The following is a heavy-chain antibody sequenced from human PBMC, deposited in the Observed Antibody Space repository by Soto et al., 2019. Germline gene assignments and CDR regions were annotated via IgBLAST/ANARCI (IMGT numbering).Heavy chain of an antibody. D-gene: IGHD1-1*01. Sequence: PGGSLRLSCAASGFTFSNYALSWVRQAPGKGLEWVSSISESGGSTHYADSVKGRFTISRDNSKNTWSLQMNSLRAEDTAVYYCAKVRGAGTYYNYGMDVWGQGTTVTVSS. CDR2: ISESGGST. V-gene: IGHV3-23*01. CDR1: GFTFSNYA. J-gene: IGHJ6*02. CDR3: AKVRGAGTYYNYGMDV.